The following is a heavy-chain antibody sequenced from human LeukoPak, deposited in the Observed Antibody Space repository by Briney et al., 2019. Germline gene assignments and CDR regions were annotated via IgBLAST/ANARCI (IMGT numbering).Heavy chain of an antibody. V-gene: IGHV3-23*01. CDR2: ISGSGGST. Sequence: GGSLRLSCAASGFTFTSYSMNWVRQAPGKGLEWVSSISGSGGSTYYADSVKGRFTISRDNSKNTLYLQMNSLRAEDTAVYYCAKDNKAGSYFDYWGQGTLVTVSS. J-gene: IGHJ4*02. D-gene: IGHD1-26*01. CDR3: AKDNKAGSYFDY. CDR1: GFTFTSYS.